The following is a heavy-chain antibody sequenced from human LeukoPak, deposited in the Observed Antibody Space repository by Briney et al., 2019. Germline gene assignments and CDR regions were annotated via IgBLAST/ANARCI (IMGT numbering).Heavy chain of an antibody. J-gene: IGHJ3*02. V-gene: IGHV3-21*05. Sequence: GGSLRLSCAASGFTFSSYSMNWVRQAPGKGLEWVSYISSSSSYIYYADSVKGRFTISRDNAKNSLYLQMNSLRAEDTAVYYCARPTAVHTIFDIWGQGTMVTVSS. D-gene: IGHD3-10*01. CDR2: ISSSSSYI. CDR3: ARPTAVHTIFDI. CDR1: GFTFSSYS.